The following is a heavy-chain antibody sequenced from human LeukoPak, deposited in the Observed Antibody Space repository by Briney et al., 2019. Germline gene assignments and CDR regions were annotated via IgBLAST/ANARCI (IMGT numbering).Heavy chain of an antibody. CDR2: IYYSGST. Sequence: PGGSLRLSCAASGFTFTNYWMSWVRQPPGKGLEWIGSIYYSGSTYYNPSLKSRVTISVDTSKNQFSLKLSSVTAADTAVYYCARLSWGGSYYYFDYWGQGTLVTVSS. CDR3: ARLSWGGSYYYFDY. J-gene: IGHJ4*02. CDR1: GFTFTNYW. D-gene: IGHD1-26*01. V-gene: IGHV4-39*01.